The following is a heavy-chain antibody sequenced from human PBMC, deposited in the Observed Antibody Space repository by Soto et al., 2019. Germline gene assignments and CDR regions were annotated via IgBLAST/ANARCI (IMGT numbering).Heavy chain of an antibody. Sequence: GSLRLSCAASGFTFSSYPMSWVRQAPGKGLEWVSSISGSGDNTYYPDSVKGRFTISRDNSKNTLYLQMNSLRAEDTAVYYCTSPSTYNNWNYPFHYWGQGTLVTVSS. V-gene: IGHV3-23*01. J-gene: IGHJ4*02. CDR1: GFTFSSYP. CDR3: TSPSTYNNWNYPFHY. CDR2: ISGSGDNT. D-gene: IGHD1-7*01.